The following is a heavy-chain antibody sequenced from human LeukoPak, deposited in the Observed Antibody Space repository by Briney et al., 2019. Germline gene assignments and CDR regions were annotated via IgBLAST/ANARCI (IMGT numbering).Heavy chain of an antibody. CDR3: ARELSQIVWGGLDY. J-gene: IGHJ4*02. CDR1: GFTFDDHA. Sequence: GGSLRLSCAASGFTFDDHAMHWVRQGPGKGLEWVSLISWDSSGTSYVDSVKGRFTISRDNSENTVFLQMDSLRVEDTAVYYCARELSQIVWGGLDYGGQGTLVSVSP. V-gene: IGHV3-43D*04. D-gene: IGHD2-21*01. CDR2: ISWDSSGT.